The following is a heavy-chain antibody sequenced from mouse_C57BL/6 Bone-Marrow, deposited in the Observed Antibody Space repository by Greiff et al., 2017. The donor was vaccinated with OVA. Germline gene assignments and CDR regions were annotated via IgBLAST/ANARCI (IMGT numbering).Heavy chain of an antibody. CDR1: GYTFTSYW. CDR2: INPSSGYT. J-gene: IGHJ1*03. CDR3: ARGYYCGSSYDWYFDV. D-gene: IGHD1-1*01. V-gene: IGHV1-7*01. Sequence: QVQLQQSGADLAKPGASVKLSCKASGYTFTSYWMHWVKKRPGQGLGWIGYINPSSGYTKYNQKFKDKATLTADKSSGTAYMQLSRLTYEDSAVYYGARGYYCGSSYDWYFDVWGTGTTVTVSS.